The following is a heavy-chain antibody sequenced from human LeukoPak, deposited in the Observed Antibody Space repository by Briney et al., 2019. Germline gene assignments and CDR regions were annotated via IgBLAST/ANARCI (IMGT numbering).Heavy chain of an antibody. Sequence: GGSLRLSCAASGFTFSSYGMHWVRQAPGKGLEWVAFIRYDGSNKYYADSVKGRFTISRDNAKNSLYLQMNSLRAEDTALYYCAKENPWLGSFDYWGQGTLVTVSS. CDR2: IRYDGSNK. CDR1: GFTFSSYG. J-gene: IGHJ4*02. D-gene: IGHD6-19*01. V-gene: IGHV3-30*02. CDR3: AKENPWLGSFDY.